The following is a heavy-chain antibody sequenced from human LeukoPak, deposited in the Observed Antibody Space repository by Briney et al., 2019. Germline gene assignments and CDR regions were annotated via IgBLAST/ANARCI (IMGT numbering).Heavy chain of an antibody. J-gene: IGHJ5*02. CDR3: AKDRDDSSGYGWFDP. V-gene: IGHV4-39*02. D-gene: IGHD3-22*01. CDR2: IYYSGST. CDR1: GGSISSSSYY. Sequence: SETLSLTCTVSGGSISSSSYYWGWIRQPPGKGLEWIGSIYYSGSTYYNPSLKSRVTISVDTSKNQFSLKLSSVTAADTAVYYCAKDRDDSSGYGWFDPWGQGTLVTVSS.